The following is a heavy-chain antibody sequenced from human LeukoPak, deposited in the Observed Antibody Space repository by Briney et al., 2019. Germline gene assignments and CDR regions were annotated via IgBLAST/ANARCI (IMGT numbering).Heavy chain of an antibody. V-gene: IGHV1-24*01. CDR2: FDPEDGET. D-gene: IGHD3-10*01. J-gene: IGHJ6*03. CDR1: GYTLTELS. CDR3: ASRSRGVILSDYYYMDV. Sequence: ASVKVSCKVSGYTLTELSMHWVRQAPGKGLEWMGGFDPEDGETIYAQKFQGRVTMTEDTSTDTAYMELSSLRSEDTAVYYCASRSRGVILSDYYYMDVWGKGTTVTVSS.